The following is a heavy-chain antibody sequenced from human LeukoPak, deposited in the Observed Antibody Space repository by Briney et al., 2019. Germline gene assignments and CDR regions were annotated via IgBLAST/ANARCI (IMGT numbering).Heavy chain of an antibody. J-gene: IGHJ6*03. CDR3: ARLVGAGKDYYYYYMDV. CDR2: IHHSGST. V-gene: IGHV4-4*02. Sequence: SETLSLTCAVSGVSISSSNRWNWVRQPPGKGLEWIGEIHHSGSTNYNPSLKSRVTISVDKSKNQFSLKVSSVTAADTAVYYCARLVGAGKDYYYYYMDVWGKGTTVTVSS. CDR1: GVSISSSNR. D-gene: IGHD1-26*01.